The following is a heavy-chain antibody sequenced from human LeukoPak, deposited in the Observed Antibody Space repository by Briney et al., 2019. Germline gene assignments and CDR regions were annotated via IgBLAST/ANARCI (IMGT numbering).Heavy chain of an antibody. D-gene: IGHD5-24*01. CDR2: IYYSGST. CDR3: ARSGWLQFDYFDD. Sequence: PSETLSLTCTVSGGSISSYYWSWIRQPPGKGLEWIGYIYYSGSTNYNPSLKSRVTISVDTSKNQFTLKLSSVTAADTAVYYCARSGWLQFDYFDDWGQGTRVTVSS. CDR1: GGSISSYY. J-gene: IGHJ4*02. V-gene: IGHV4-59*01.